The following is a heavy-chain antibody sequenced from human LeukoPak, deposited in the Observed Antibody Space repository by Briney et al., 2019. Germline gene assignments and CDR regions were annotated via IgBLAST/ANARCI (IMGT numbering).Heavy chain of an antibody. V-gene: IGHV3-15*01. CDR3: AHGSGSYYYGMDV. CDR2: IKSKTDGGTT. J-gene: IGHJ6*02. CDR1: GFTFSNAW. Sequence: GGSLRLSCAASGFTFSNAWMSWVREAPGKGLEWVGRIKSKTDGGTTDYAAPVKGRFTISRDDSKNTLYLQMNSLKTEDTAVYYCAHGSGSYYYGMDVWGQGTTVTAPS. D-gene: IGHD3-10*01.